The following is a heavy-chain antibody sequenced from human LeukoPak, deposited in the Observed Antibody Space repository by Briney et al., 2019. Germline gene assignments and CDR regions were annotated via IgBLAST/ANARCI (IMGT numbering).Heavy chain of an antibody. CDR3: ARSLVVGATYPYH. Sequence: GGSLRLSCTASGFTFSSYEMNWVRQAPGKGMEWVSYISSSGGTIYYADSVKGRFTISRDNAKNSLYLQMNSLRAEDTAVYYCARSLVVGATYPYHWGQGTLVTVSS. V-gene: IGHV3-48*03. CDR2: ISSSGGTI. D-gene: IGHD1-26*01. CDR1: GFTFSSYE. J-gene: IGHJ5*02.